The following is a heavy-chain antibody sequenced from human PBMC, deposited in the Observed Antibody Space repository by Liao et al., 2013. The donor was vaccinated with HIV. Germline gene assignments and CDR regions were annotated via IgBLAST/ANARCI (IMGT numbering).Heavy chain of an antibody. V-gene: IGHV4-4*07. D-gene: IGHD1-26*01. CDR2: IYSSGST. CDR3: ARDENRGSEY. CDR1: GGSISSHY. J-gene: IGHJ4*02. Sequence: QVQLQESGPGLVKPSETLSLTCSVSGGSISSHYWSWIRQPAGKGLEWIGRIYSSGSTNYNPSLESRVTMSMDTSRNLFSLELNSVTSADTAVYFCARDENRGSEYWGQGVQVIVSS.